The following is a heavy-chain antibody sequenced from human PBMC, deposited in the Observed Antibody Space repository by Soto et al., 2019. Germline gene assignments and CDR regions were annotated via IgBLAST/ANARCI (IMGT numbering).Heavy chain of an antibody. V-gene: IGHV1-69*13. Sequence: SVKVSCKASGGTFSSYAISWVRQAPGQGLEWMGGIIPIFGTANYAQKFQGRVTITADESTSTAYMELSSLRSEDTAVYYCAREYSSSWYSPVNYYYYGMDVWGQGTTVTVSS. CDR1: GGTFSSYA. D-gene: IGHD6-13*01. J-gene: IGHJ6*02. CDR2: IIPIFGTA. CDR3: AREYSSSWYSPVNYYYYGMDV.